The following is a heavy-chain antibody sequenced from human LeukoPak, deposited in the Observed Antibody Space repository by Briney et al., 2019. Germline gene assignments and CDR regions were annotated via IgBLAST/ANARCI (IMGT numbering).Heavy chain of an antibody. J-gene: IGHJ4*02. Sequence: GASVKVSCKASGGTFSSYAISWVRQAPGQGLEWMGGIIPIFGTANYAQKFQGRVTITADESTSTAYMELRSLRSDDTAVYYCARDPYSGYDSKGGFDYWGQGTLVTVSS. D-gene: IGHD5-12*01. CDR3: ARDPYSGYDSKGGFDY. V-gene: IGHV1-69*13. CDR2: IIPIFGTA. CDR1: GGTFSSYA.